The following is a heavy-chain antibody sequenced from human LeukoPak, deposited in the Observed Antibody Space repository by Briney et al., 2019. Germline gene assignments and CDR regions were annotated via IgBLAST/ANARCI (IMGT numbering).Heavy chain of an antibody. CDR2: IYSSGST. J-gene: IGHJ5*02. V-gene: IGHV4-4*09. CDR1: GGSISGSY. CDR3: VRRGGRFDT. Sequence: KPSETLSLTCTVSGGSISGSYWSWIRQPPGKGLEWIGYIYSSGSTNYNPSLKSRVTIGVDTSRNQFFLKLSSVTAADTAVYYCVRRGGRFDTWGQGTLVTVSS.